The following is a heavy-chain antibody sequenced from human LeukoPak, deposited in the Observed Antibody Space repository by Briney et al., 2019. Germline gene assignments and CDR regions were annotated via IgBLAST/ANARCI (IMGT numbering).Heavy chain of an antibody. V-gene: IGHV4-59*01. J-gene: IGHJ4*02. D-gene: IGHD3-22*01. CDR2: IYYSGST. CDR1: GGSISSYY. CDR3: ARESRRNYYDSSGYLN. Sequence: TSETLSLTCTVAGGSISSYYWSWIRQPPGKGLEWIGCIYYSGSTNYNPSLKSRVTISLDTSKNQFSLKLTSVTAADTAVYYCARESRRNYYDSSGYLNWGQGTLVTISS.